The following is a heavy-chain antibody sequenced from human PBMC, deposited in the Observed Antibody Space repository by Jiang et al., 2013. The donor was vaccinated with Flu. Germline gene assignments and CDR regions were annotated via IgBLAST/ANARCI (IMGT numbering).Heavy chain of an antibody. V-gene: IGHV4-30-4*01. J-gene: IGHJ5*02. Sequence: GSGLVKPSQTLSLTCTVSGGSISSSDYYWTWIRQPPGKGLEWIGYIYYSGSTYFNPSLRSRVTMSIDTSKKQFSLKLSSVTAADTAVYYCARDPKASAGIEGHRYIYGPLGFDPWAWEPWSPS. CDR1: GGSISSSDYY. D-gene: IGHD5-18*01. CDR3: ARDPKASAGIEGHRYIYGPLGFDP. CDR2: IYYSGST.